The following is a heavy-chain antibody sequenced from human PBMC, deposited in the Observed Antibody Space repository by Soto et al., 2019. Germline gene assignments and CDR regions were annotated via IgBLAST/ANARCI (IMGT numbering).Heavy chain of an antibody. D-gene: IGHD3-10*01. J-gene: IGHJ6*02. Sequence: NPSETLSLTCAVSGGSISSSNWWSWVRQPPGKGLEWIGEIYHSGSTNYNPSLKSRVTISVDKSKNQFSLKLSSVTAADTAVYYCARVKRGGKHYYGSGSYYGMDVWGQGTTVTVSS. CDR1: GGSISSSNW. CDR3: ARVKRGGKHYYGSGSYYGMDV. CDR2: IYHSGST. V-gene: IGHV4-4*02.